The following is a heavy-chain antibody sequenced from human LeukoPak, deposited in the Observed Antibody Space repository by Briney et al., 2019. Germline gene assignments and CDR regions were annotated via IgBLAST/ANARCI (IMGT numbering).Heavy chain of an antibody. CDR1: GFTVSSNY. V-gene: IGHV3-53*01. D-gene: IGHD1-14*01. Sequence: GGSLRLSCAASGFTVSSNYMSWVRQAPGKGLEWVSVIYSGGSTYYADSVKGRFTISRGNSKNTLYLQMNSLRAEDTAVYYCARSGVHYYYYMDVWGKGTTVTISS. CDR3: ARSGVHYYYYMDV. J-gene: IGHJ6*03. CDR2: IYSGGST.